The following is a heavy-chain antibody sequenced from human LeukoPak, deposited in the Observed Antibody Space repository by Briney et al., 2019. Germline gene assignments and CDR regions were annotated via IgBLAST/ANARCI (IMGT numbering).Heavy chain of an antibody. CDR1: GFTFSSYA. D-gene: IGHD4-17*01. V-gene: IGHV3-23*01. J-gene: IGHJ4*02. Sequence: GGSLRLSCAGSGFTFSSYAMSWVRQAPGQGLEWVSVISDSGDYTSYADSVRGRFTISRDNSRNTLYLQMISLRPEDTAVYYCAKRYGDYEGNWGQGTLVTVSS. CDR2: ISDSGDYT. CDR3: AKRYGDYEGN.